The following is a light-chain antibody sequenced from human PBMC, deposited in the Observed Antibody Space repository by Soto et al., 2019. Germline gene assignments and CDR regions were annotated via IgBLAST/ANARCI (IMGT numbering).Light chain of an antibody. CDR3: LQHNIYPWT. Sequence: DIQMTQSPSAMSASVGDRVTITCRASQGISNYLAWFQQKPGKVPERLIYATSSLQSGVPSRFSGSGSGTEFTLIISSLQPEDSATYYCLQHNIYPWTFGQGTKVDIK. CDR2: ATS. J-gene: IGKJ1*01. CDR1: QGISNY. V-gene: IGKV1-17*03.